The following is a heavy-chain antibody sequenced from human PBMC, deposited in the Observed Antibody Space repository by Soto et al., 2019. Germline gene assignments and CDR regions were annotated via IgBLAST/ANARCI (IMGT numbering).Heavy chain of an antibody. V-gene: IGHV3-9*01. CDR3: AKGLYYDSSGYYGAFAI. D-gene: IGHD3-22*01. CDR2: ISWNSGSI. J-gene: IGHJ3*02. Sequence: PGGSLRLSCAASGFTFDDYAMHWVRQAPGKSLEWVSGISWNSGSIGYADSVKGRFTISRDNAKNSLYLQMNSLRAEDTALYYCAKGLYYDSSGYYGAFAIWGQGTTVTASS. CDR1: GFTFDDYA.